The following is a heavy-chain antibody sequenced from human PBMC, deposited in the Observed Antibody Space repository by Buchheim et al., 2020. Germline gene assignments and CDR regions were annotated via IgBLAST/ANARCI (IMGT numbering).Heavy chain of an antibody. V-gene: IGHV3-74*01. D-gene: IGHD3-3*01. CDR2: INSDGSSR. CDR1: GFTFSSYW. Sequence: EVQLVESGGGLVHPGGSLRLSCAASGFTFSSYWMHWVRQAPGKGLVWVSRINSDGSSRSYADSVTGRFTISRDNAKNTLYLQMNSLRVEDTAVYYCARVDFWSGFGFDYWGQGTL. J-gene: IGHJ4*02. CDR3: ARVDFWSGFGFDY.